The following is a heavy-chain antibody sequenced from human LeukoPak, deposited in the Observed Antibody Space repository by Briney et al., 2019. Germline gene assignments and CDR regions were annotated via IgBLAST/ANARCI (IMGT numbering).Heavy chain of an antibody. Sequence: SGTLSLTCTVSGGSIGSYYWSWIRQPPGKGLEWIGYIYYSGSTNYNPSLKSRVTISVDTSKNQFSLKLSSVTAADTAVYYCARDIRSGGNLDYFDYWGQGTLVTVSS. CDR2: IYYSGST. CDR3: ARDIRSGGNLDYFDY. V-gene: IGHV4-59*01. J-gene: IGHJ4*02. D-gene: IGHD4-23*01. CDR1: GGSIGSYY.